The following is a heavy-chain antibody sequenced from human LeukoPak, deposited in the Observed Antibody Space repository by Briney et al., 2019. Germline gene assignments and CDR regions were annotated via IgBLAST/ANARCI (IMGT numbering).Heavy chain of an antibody. D-gene: IGHD2/OR15-2a*01. CDR1: GFTFSSYA. CDR3: EKVSFPFDY. J-gene: IGHJ4*02. Sequence: GGSLRLSCAASGFTFSSYAMSWVRQAPGKGLEWVSTISGSGGSTYYADSVKGRFTISRDNSENTLYLQMNSLRADDTAVYYCEKVSFPFDYWGQGTLVTVTS. V-gene: IGHV3-23*01. CDR2: ISGSGGST.